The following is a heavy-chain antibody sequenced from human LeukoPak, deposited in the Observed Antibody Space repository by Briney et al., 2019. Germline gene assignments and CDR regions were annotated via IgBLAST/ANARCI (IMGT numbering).Heavy chain of an antibody. CDR3: ARDCSSTSCYNVY. Sequence: GASVKVSCKASGYTFTNHGFSWVRQAPGQGLEWMGWISTYNGDTNYAQNLQGRVTMTTDTPTSTAYMEMRSLRSDDTAVYYCARDCSSTSCYNVYWGQGTLVTVSS. CDR1: GYTFTNHG. V-gene: IGHV1-18*01. J-gene: IGHJ4*02. CDR2: ISTYNGDT. D-gene: IGHD2-2*02.